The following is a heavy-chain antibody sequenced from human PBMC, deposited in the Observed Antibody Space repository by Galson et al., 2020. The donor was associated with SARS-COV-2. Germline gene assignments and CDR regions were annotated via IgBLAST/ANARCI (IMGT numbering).Heavy chain of an antibody. CDR2: IWYDGSNK. CDR3: ARDREQQLVRFWFDP. Sequence: GGSPRLSCAASGFTFSSYGMHWVRQAPGKGLEWVAVIWYDGSNKYYADSVKGRFTISRDNSKNTLYLQMNSLRAEDTAVYYCARDREQQLVRFWFDPWGQGTLVTVSS. D-gene: IGHD6-13*01. CDR1: GFTFSSYG. V-gene: IGHV3-33*01. J-gene: IGHJ5*02.